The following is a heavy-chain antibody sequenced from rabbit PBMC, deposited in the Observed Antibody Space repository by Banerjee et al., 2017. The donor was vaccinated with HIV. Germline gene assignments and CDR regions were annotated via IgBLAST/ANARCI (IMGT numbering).Heavy chain of an antibody. CDR1: GFSFSSGYD. CDR2: IDTGSGST. CDR3: ARSSSGGYWFNL. D-gene: IGHD1-1*01. Sequence: QQLVESGGGLVKPGASLTLTCKASGFSFSSGYDMCWVRQAPGKGLEWIACIDTGSGSTYYASWAKGRFTISKTSSTTVTLQMTSLTAADTATYFCARSSSGGYWFNLWGQGTLVTVS. J-gene: IGHJ5*01. V-gene: IGHV1S40*01.